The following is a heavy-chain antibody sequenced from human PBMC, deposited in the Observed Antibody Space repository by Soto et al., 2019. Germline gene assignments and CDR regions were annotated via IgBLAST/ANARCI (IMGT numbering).Heavy chain of an antibody. CDR1: SGSIRSSNW. Sequence: SETLSLTCAVSSGSIRSSNWWSWVRQPPGKGVEWIGEIYHSGSTNYNPSLKSRVTISVDKSKNQFSLKLSSVTAADTAVYYCARGLSITMVRGVRDYYYYYYMDVWGKGTTVTAP. D-gene: IGHD3-10*01. CDR2: IYHSGST. CDR3: ARGLSITMVRGVRDYYYYYYMDV. V-gene: IGHV4-4*02. J-gene: IGHJ6*03.